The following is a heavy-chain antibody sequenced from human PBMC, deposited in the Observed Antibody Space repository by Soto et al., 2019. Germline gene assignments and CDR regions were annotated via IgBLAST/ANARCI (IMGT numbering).Heavy chain of an antibody. V-gene: IGHV3-15*01. J-gene: IGHJ3*02. Sequence: GGSLRLSCAASGFTFSNAWMSWVRQAPGKGLEWVGRIKSKTDGGTTDYAAPVKGRFTISRDDSKNTLYLQMNSLKTEDTAVYYCTTHPAVVPAASPSANDAFDIWGQGTMVTVSS. CDR1: GFTFSNAW. CDR2: IKSKTDGGTT. CDR3: TTHPAVVPAASPSANDAFDI. D-gene: IGHD2-2*01.